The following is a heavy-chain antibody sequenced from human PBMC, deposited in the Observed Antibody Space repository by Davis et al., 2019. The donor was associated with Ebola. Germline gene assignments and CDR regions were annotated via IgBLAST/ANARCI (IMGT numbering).Heavy chain of an antibody. CDR2: ISGSGGST. Sequence: GESLKISCAASGFTFSGYAMSWVRQAPGKGLEWVSAISGSGGSTYYADSVKGRFTISRDNSKNTLYLQMNSLRAEDTAVYYCAKDSYSPAFDIWGQGTMVTVSS. D-gene: IGHD6-13*01. J-gene: IGHJ3*02. CDR1: GFTFSGYA. CDR3: AKDSYSPAFDI. V-gene: IGHV3-23*01.